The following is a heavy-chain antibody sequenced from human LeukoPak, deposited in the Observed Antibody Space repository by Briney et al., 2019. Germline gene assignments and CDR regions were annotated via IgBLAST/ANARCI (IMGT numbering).Heavy chain of an antibody. J-gene: IGHJ4*02. V-gene: IGHV3-23*01. CDR3: ASSEHWLSYSDY. D-gene: IGHD6-19*01. CDR1: GFTFGDYA. Sequence: GGSLRLSCTASGFTFGDYAMSWVRQAPGKGLEWVSAITASGGATLYADSVKGRFTISRDNSKNTLYLQMNSLRAEDTAVYYCASSEHWLSYSDYWGQGTLVAVS. CDR2: ITASGGAT.